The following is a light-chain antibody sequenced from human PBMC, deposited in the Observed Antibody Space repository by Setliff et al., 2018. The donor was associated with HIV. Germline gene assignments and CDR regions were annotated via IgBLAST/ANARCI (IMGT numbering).Light chain of an antibody. CDR2: DVS. CDR3: SSYTSSTPLYV. Sequence: QSALTQPDSVSGSPGQSITISCTGTSSDVGGYNFVSWYQQHPGKAPKLMIYDVSYRPSGVSNRFSGSKSGNTASLTISGLQAEDEADYYCSSYTSSTPLYVFGNGTKVTVL. CDR1: SSDVGGYNF. V-gene: IGLV2-14*03. J-gene: IGLJ1*01.